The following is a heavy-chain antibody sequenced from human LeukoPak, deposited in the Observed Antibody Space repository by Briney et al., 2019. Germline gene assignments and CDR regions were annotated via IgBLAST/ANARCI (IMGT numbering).Heavy chain of an antibody. J-gene: IGHJ5*02. CDR3: ARVWVAAALSGWFDP. CDR2: ISAYNGNT. Sequence: ASVKVSCKASGYTFTSYGISWVRRAPGQGLEWMGWISAYNGNTNYAQKLQGRVTMTTDTSTSTAYMELRSLRSDDTAVYYCARVWVAAALSGWFDPWGQGTLVTVSS. V-gene: IGHV1-18*01. CDR1: GYTFTSYG. D-gene: IGHD6-13*01.